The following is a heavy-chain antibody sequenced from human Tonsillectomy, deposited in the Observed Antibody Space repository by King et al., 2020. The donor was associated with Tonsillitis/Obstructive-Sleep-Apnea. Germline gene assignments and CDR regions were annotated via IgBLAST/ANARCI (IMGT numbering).Heavy chain of an antibody. J-gene: IGHJ5*02. Sequence: QLVQSGGGLVKPGGSLRLSCAASGFTFSSYSMNWVRQAPGKGLEWVSSISSSSSYIYYADSVKGRFTISRDNAKNSLYLQMNSLRAEDTAVYYCGRDGTGDYDFWSGYRSHNWFDPWGQGTLVTVSS. D-gene: IGHD3-3*01. CDR2: ISSSSSYI. CDR1: GFTFSSYS. V-gene: IGHV3-21*01. CDR3: GRDGTGDYDFWSGYRSHNWFDP.